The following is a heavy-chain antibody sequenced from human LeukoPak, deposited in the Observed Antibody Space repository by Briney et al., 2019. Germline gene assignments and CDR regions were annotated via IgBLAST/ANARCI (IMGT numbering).Heavy chain of an antibody. V-gene: IGHV1-69*06. CDR1: GGTFSSYA. D-gene: IGHD3-9*01. CDR3: ARVYDILTGPTASPDY. Sequence: GASVKVSCKASGGTFSSYAISWVRQAPGQGLEWMGGIIPIFGTANYAQKFQGRVTITADKSTSTAYMELSSLRSEDTAVYYCARVYDILTGPTASPDYWGQGTLVTVSS. CDR2: IIPIFGTA. J-gene: IGHJ4*02.